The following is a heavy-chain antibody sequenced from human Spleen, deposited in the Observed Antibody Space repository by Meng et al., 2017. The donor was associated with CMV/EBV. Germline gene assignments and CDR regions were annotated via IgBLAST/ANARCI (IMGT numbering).Heavy chain of an antibody. Sequence: PGSTFTGYYIHWVRQAPGQGLGWMGRINPNSGGTKNAQKFQGRITMTRDTSISTAYMDLRRLRSDDTAVYYCARTSIEVPGCLDFWGQGTLVTVSS. J-gene: IGHJ4*02. D-gene: IGHD6-19*01. CDR3: ARTSIEVPGCLDF. CDR2: INPNSGGT. V-gene: IGHV1-2*02. CDR1: GSTFTGYY.